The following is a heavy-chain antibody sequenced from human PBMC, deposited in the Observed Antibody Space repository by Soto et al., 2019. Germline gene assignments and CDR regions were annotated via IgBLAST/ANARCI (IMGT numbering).Heavy chain of an antibody. CDR1: GGTFSSYA. CDR3: ARRPVPLYYYGMDV. D-gene: IGHD1-1*01. Sequence: SVKVSCKASGGTFSSYAISWVRQAPGQGLEWMGGIIPIFGTANYAQKFQGRVTITADKSTSTAYMELSSLRSEDTAVYYCARRPVPLYYYGMDVWGQGTTVTVSS. CDR2: IIPIFGTA. J-gene: IGHJ6*02. V-gene: IGHV1-69*06.